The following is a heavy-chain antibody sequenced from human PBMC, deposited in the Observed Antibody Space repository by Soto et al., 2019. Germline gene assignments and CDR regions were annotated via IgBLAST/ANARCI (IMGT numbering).Heavy chain of an antibody. CDR2: IYHSGST. D-gene: IGHD3-16*01. CDR3: ARGGGYTFDY. J-gene: IGHJ4*02. Sequence: QLQLRESGSGLVKPSQTLSLTCAVSGGSISSGGYSWSWIRQPPGKGLEWIGYIYHSGSTYYNPSLKSRVTISGDRSKNQFSLKFSSVTAADTAVYYCARGGGYTFDYWGQGTLVTVSS. CDR1: GGSISSGGYS. V-gene: IGHV4-30-2*01.